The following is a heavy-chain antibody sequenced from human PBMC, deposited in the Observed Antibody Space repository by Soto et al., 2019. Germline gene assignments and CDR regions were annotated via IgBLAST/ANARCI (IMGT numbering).Heavy chain of an antibody. CDR1: GYTFTSYG. J-gene: IGHJ5*02. Sequence: ASVKVSCKAPGYTFTSYGIHWVRQAPGQRLEWMGWINAANGDTKYSPKFQGRVTITRDTSASTAYMELSSLRSEDTAVYYCVRRHVSATGIDWFDPWGQGTLVTVSS. D-gene: IGHD6-13*01. CDR3: VRRHVSATGIDWFDP. V-gene: IGHV1-3*01. CDR2: INAANGDT.